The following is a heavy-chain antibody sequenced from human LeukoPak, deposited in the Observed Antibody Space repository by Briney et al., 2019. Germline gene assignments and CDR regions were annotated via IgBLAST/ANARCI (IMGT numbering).Heavy chain of an antibody. CDR3: ARDASYSSSWYLPDHFYYYYYMDV. D-gene: IGHD6-13*01. J-gene: IGHJ6*03. Sequence: ASVKVSCKASGYTFTSYYMHWVRQAPGQGLGWMGIINPSGGSTSYAQKFQGRVTMTRDMSTSTVYMELSSLRSEDTAVYYCARDASYSSSWYLPDHFYYYYYMDVWGKGTTVTVSS. V-gene: IGHV1-46*01. CDR2: INPSGGST. CDR1: GYTFTSYY.